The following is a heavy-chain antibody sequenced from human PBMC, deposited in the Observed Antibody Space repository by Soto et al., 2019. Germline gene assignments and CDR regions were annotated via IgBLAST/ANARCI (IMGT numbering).Heavy chain of an antibody. CDR3: AKGSYYDFWSGFHYYMDV. D-gene: IGHD3-3*01. V-gene: IGHV3-33*06. Sequence: LRLSCSASGFTFSTYGMHWVRQAPGKGLEWVSVIWDSGSSKYYADSVKGRFTISRDNSKNTLYLQMNSLRAEDTAVYYCAKGSYYDFWSGFHYYMDVWGKGTTVTVS. J-gene: IGHJ6*03. CDR1: GFTFSTYG. CDR2: IWDSGSSK.